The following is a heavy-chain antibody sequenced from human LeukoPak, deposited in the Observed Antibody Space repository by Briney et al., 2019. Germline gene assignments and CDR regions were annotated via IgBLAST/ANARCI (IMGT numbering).Heavy chain of an antibody. J-gene: IGHJ5*01. D-gene: IGHD3-16*01. CDR1: GFSFGGYG. Sequence: PGGSLRLSCAASGFSFGGYGMHWVRQTPGKGLDWVSFVRYDGSKTYYGDSVKGRFTISRDNSNNTVYLQMNRLRPDYTAVYYCVRDGIGGSTTLDSWGQGTLVTVSS. CDR3: VRDGIGGSTTLDS. CDR2: VRYDGSKT. V-gene: IGHV3-30*02.